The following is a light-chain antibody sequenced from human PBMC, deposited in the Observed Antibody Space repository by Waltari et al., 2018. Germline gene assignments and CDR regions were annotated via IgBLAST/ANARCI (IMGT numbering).Light chain of an antibody. J-gene: IGLJ2*01. V-gene: IGLV2-8*01. Sequence: QSALTQPPSASGSPGQSVTISCTGTSSDVGGSTYVPWYQQHPGKAPKRMIYDVNKRPSGGPDRFSASTSGDTASLTVSGLQAEDEADYYCSSYAGSNNLIFGGGTKLTVL. CDR1: SSDVGGSTY. CDR2: DVN. CDR3: SSYAGSNNLI.